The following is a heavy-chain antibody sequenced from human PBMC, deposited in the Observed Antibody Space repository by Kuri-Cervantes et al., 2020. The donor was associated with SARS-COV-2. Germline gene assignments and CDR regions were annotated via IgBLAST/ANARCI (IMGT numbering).Heavy chain of an antibody. V-gene: IGHV4-39*07. CDR3: ARPGGFLDV. J-gene: IGHJ6*04. CDR2: IYYSGST. Sequence: SETLSLTCTVSGGSISSSSYYWGWIRQPPGKGLEWIGSIYYSGSTYYNPSLKSRVTMSVATSKNQFSLKLNSVTAADTAVYYCARPGGFLDVWGKGTTVTVSS. D-gene: IGHD4-23*01. CDR1: GGSISSSSYY.